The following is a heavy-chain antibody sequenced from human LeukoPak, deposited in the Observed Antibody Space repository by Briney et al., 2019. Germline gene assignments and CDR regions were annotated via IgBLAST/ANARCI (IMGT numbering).Heavy chain of an antibody. CDR2: ISGSGSST. Sequence: GGSLRLSCAASGFTFSNYAMSWVRQAPGKGLEWVSAISGSGSSTYYADSVKGRFTISRDSAKNSLYLQMNSLRAEDTAVYYCARFRTWGDKAFDYWGQGTLVTVSS. D-gene: IGHD2-21*02. CDR1: GFTFSNYA. CDR3: ARFRTWGDKAFDY. J-gene: IGHJ4*02. V-gene: IGHV3-23*01.